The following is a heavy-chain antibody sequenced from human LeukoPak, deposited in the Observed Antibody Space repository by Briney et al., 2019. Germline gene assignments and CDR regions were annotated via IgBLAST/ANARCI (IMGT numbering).Heavy chain of an antibody. D-gene: IGHD3-9*01. CDR2: INHNGEAI. V-gene: IGHV3-48*02. CDR3: ARDYDWAFDF. CDR1: GFPFSSHV. Sequence: GGSLRLSCAASGFPFSSHVLSWVRQAPGKGLEWIAYINHNGEAIYYPDFVKGRFIISRDNAKNSLFLQMNDLRDEDTAVYYCARDYDWAFDFWGQGARVTVSS. J-gene: IGHJ4*02.